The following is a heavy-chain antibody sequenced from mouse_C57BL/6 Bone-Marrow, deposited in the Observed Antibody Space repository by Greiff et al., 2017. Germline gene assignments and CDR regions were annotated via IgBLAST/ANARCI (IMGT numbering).Heavy chain of an antibody. CDR1: GSTFSDSG. D-gene: IGHD4-1*01. CDR2: IRSASSTI. V-gene: IGHV5-17*01. CDR3: TRKANWDEDLDY. J-gene: IGHJ2*01. Sequence: EVQLVEPGGGLVKPGGSLKLSCAASGSTFSDSGMHWVRQAPDKGLEWVAYIRSASSTIYYADTVKGRFTISRDNAKNTLFLQMTSLRSEVTAMYYCTRKANWDEDLDYWGQGTTLTVSS.